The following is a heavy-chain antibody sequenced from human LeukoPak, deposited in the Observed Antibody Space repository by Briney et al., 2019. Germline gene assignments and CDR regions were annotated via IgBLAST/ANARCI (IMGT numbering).Heavy chain of an antibody. CDR2: INPNSGGT. V-gene: IGHV1-2*02. CDR1: GYTFTGYY. CDR3: ARYYYDSSGYNDY. J-gene: IGHJ4*02. D-gene: IGHD3-22*01. Sequence: ASVKVSCKASGYTFTGYYMHWVRQAPGQGLGWMGWINPNSGGTNYAQKFQGRVTMTRDTSNSTAYMELSRLRSDDTAVYYCARYYYDSSGYNDYWGQGTLVTVSS.